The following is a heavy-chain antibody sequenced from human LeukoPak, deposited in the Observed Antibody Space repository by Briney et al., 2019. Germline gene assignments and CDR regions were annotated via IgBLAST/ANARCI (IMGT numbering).Heavy chain of an antibody. CDR3: AKDQGSGSYPYYFDY. V-gene: IGHV3-30*18. D-gene: IGHD1-26*01. J-gene: IGHJ4*02. CDR1: GFTFSSYG. CDR2: ISYDGSNK. Sequence: GRSLRLSCAASGFTFSSYGMHWVRQAPGKGLEWVAVISYDGSNKYYADSVKGRFTISRDNSKNTLYLQMNSLRAEDTAVYYCAKDQGSGSYPYYFDYWGQGTLVTVSS.